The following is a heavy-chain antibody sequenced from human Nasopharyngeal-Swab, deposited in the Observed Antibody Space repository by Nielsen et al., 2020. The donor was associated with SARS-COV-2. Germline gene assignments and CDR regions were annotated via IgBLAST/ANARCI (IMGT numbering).Heavy chain of an antibody. J-gene: IGHJ6*02. V-gene: IGHV1-18*01. CDR1: GYTFTSYG. D-gene: IGHD1-26*01. Sequence: ASVKVSCKASGYTFTSYGISWVRQAPGQGLEWMGWISAYNGNTNYAQKLQGRVTMTTDTSTSAVYMELSSLRSEDTAVYYCARDLGGSYQYYYGMDVWGQGTTVTAP. CDR3: ARDLGGSYQYYYGMDV. CDR2: ISAYNGNT.